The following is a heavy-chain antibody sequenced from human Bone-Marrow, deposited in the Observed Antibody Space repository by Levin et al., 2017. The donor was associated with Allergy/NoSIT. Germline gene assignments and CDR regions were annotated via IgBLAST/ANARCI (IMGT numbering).Heavy chain of an antibody. CDR1: GFSFRSYG. D-gene: IGHD3-3*01. CDR2: ISDDGINK. CDR3: ARADWSGYSRPPKYYFDY. V-gene: IGHV3-30*03. J-gene: IGHJ4*02. Sequence: PGGSLRLSCAASGFSFRSYGMHWVRQAPGKGLEWVAIISDDGINKNYADSVKGRFTVSRDNSNNTLHLQMDSLRAEDTSVYFCARADWSGYSRPPKYYFDYWGQGTLVTVSS.